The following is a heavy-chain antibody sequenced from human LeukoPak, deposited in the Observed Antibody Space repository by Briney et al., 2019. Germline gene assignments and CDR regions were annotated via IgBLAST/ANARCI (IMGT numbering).Heavy chain of an antibody. D-gene: IGHD4-17*01. CDR1: GGSISSYY. CDR3: ARRDYGFNPGGYLQH. CDR2: IYYSGST. Sequence: SETLSLTCTVSGGSISSYYWSWIRQPPGKGLEWIGYIYYSGSTNYNPSLKSRVTISVDTSKNQFSLKLSSVTAADTAVYYCARRDYGFNPGGYLQHWGQGTLVTVSS. J-gene: IGHJ1*01. V-gene: IGHV4-59*08.